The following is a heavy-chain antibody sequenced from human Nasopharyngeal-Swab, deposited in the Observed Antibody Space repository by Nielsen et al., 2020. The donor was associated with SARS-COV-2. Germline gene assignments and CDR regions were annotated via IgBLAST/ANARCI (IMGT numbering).Heavy chain of an antibody. Sequence: GSLRLSCTVSGGSISSYYWSWIRQPPGKGLEWIGYIYYSGSTNYNPSLKSRVTISVDTSKNQFSLKLSSVTAADTAVYYCARELGIGNFDYWGQGTLVTVSS. J-gene: IGHJ4*02. CDR3: ARELGIGNFDY. D-gene: IGHD3-10*01. CDR1: GGSISSYY. V-gene: IGHV4-59*01. CDR2: IYYSGST.